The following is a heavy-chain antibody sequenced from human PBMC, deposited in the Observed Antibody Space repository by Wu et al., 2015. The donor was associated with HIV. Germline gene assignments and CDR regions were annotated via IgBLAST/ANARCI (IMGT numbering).Heavy chain of an antibody. J-gene: IGHJ4*02. Sequence: QVQLVQSGAEVKKPGAPVKVSCKASGYTFTSYDINWVRQATGQGLEWMGWMNPRTGNTGYAQKFQGRVTMTRDTSISTANMELSSLRSEDTAVYYCARQRAHTSGWYIFDYWGQGTLVTVSS. CDR1: GYTFTSYD. CDR2: MNPRTGNT. V-gene: IGHV1-8*01. CDR3: ARQRAHTSGWYIFDY. D-gene: IGHD6-19*01.